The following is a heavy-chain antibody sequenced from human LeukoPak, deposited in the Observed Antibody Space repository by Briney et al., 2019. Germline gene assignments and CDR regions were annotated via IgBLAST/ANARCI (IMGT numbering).Heavy chain of an antibody. CDR2: ISGTAFST. V-gene: IGHV3-23*01. CDR3: AKDQFRYNWNYDAFDT. J-gene: IGHJ3*02. Sequence: GGSLRLSCAASGFTFSSYGMSWVRQAPGKGLEWVSIISGTAFSTYYADSVRDRFTISRDNSKNTLYLQMNSLRAEDTAVYYCAKDQFRYNWNYDAFDTWGQGTMVTVSS. CDR1: GFTFSSYG. D-gene: IGHD1-7*01.